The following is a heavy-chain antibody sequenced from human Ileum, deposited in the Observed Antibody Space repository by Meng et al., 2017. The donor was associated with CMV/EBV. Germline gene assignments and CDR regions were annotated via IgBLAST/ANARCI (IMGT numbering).Heavy chain of an antibody. Sequence: QGHLQESGPGHVNPSETLSLTCSVSGGSISRGNYYSSWIRQPAGKGLEWIVRIYTNGRATYNPSLESRVTISLDTSKNQFSLKLNSVTAADTAVYYCAREPPGYWGQGILVTVSS. J-gene: IGHJ4*02. V-gene: IGHV4-61*02. CDR1: GGSISRGNYY. CDR2: IYTNGRA. CDR3: AREPPGY.